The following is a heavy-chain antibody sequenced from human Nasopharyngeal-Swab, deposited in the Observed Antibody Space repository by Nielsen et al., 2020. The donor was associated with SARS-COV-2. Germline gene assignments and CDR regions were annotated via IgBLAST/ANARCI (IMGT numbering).Heavy chain of an antibody. CDR2: INHSGST. D-gene: IGHD6-6*01. V-gene: IGHV4-34*01. J-gene: IGHJ6*03. Sequence: IRQPPGEGLEGSGEINHSGSTNYNPSLESRVTKSVDTSKNQFSLKLSSVTAADTAVYYCARVLRGVAARPLGFGYYYYYYMDVWGKGTTVTVSS. CDR3: ARVLRGVAARPLGFGYYYYYYMDV.